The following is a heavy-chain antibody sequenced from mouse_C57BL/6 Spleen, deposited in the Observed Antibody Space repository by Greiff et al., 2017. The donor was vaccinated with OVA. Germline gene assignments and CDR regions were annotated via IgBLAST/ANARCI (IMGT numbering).Heavy chain of an antibody. CDR3: AKMNSYGFFAY. CDR2: INPDSRTI. V-gene: IGHV4-1*01. J-gene: IGHJ2*01. CDR1: GVDSSRDW. Sequence: GVDSSRDWLSWVRRAPGKGPEWIGEINPDSRTINNAPSLKDKFTISRDNGKNTLNLQMSKVRSEDTALYYCAKMNSYGFFAYWGQGTTLTVSS. D-gene: IGHD1-1*01.